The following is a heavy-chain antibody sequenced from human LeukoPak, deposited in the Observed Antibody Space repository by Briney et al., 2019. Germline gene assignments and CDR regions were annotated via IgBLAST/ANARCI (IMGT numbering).Heavy chain of an antibody. D-gene: IGHD6-13*01. V-gene: IGHV3-30*02. CDR3: AKDPSYSSSSPDSYFDY. Sequence: PGGSLRLSCAASGFTFSSYGMHWVRQAPGKGLEWVAFIRYDGNNKYYADSVKGRFTISRDNSKNTLYLQMNSLRAEDTAVYYCAKDPSYSSSSPDSYFDYWGQGTLVTVSS. J-gene: IGHJ4*02. CDR1: GFTFSSYG. CDR2: IRYDGNNK.